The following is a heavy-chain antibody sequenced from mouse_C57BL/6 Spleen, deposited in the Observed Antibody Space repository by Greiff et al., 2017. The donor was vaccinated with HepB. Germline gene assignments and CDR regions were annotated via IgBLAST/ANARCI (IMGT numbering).Heavy chain of an antibody. V-gene: IGHV1-80*01. CDR1: GYAFSSYW. Sequence: VMLVESGAELVKPGASVKISCKASGYAFSSYWMNWVKQRPGKGLEWIGQIYPGDGDTNYNGKFKGKATLTADKSSSTAYMQLSSLTSEDSAVYFCARFDDGRSAFDYWGQGTTLTVSS. CDR2: IYPGDGDT. D-gene: IGHD1-1*01. CDR3: ARFDDGRSAFDY. J-gene: IGHJ2*01.